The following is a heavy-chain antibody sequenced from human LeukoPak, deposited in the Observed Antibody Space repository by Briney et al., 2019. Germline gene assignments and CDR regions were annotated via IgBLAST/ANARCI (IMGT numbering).Heavy chain of an antibody. CDR1: GYTFTSYG. D-gene: IGHD3-3*01. CDR3: ARDGDTIFGVVPHTYFDY. CDR2: ISAYNGNT. Sequence: ASVKVSCKASGYTFTSYGISWVRQAPGQGLEWMGWISAYNGNTNYAQKLQGRVTMTTDTSTSTAYMELRSLRSDDTAVYYCARDGDTIFGVVPHTYFDYWGQGTLVTVSS. V-gene: IGHV1-18*01. J-gene: IGHJ4*02.